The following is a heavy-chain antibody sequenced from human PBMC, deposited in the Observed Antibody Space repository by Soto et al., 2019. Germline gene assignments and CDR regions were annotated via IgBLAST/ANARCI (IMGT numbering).Heavy chain of an antibody. J-gene: IGHJ6*02. CDR3: ARPSLPTVTIFGDYYYGLDV. Sequence: GGSLRLSCAASGFTFSSYGMHWVRQAPGKGLEWVAVIWYDGSNKFYADSVKGRFTISRDNSKNTLYLQMNSLRAKDTAVYYCARPSLPTVTIFGDYYYGLDVWGQGTTVTVSS. CDR1: GFTFSSYG. CDR2: IWYDGSNK. V-gene: IGHV3-33*01. D-gene: IGHD3-9*01.